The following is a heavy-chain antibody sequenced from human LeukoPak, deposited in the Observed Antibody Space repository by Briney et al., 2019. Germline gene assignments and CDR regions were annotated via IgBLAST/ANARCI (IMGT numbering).Heavy chain of an antibody. V-gene: IGHV1-8*01. CDR1: GYTFTSYD. CDR2: MNPNSGNT. D-gene: IGHD4-17*01. CDR3: ERDGDYGDYGGY. Sequence: ASVKVSCKASGYTFTSYDINWVRQATGQGLEWMGWMNPNSGNTGYAQKFQGRVTMTRNTSISTAYMEPSSLRSEGTAVYYCERDGDYGDYGGYWGQGTLVTVSS. J-gene: IGHJ4*02.